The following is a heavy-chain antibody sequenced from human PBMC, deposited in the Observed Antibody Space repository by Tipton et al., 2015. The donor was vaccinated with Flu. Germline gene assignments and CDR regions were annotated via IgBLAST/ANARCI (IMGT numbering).Heavy chain of an antibody. CDR3: ASYYYDPPNYLDY. CDR2: ISSSGGTI. J-gene: IGHJ4*02. V-gene: IGHV3-48*03. Sequence: SLRLSCAASGFTFRSYEMNWVRQAPGKGLELVSYISSSGGTIVYADSVKGRFTISRDNAKNSLYLQMNSLRAEDTAVYYCASYYYDPPNYLDYWGQGTLVTVSS. CDR1: GFTFRSYE. D-gene: IGHD3-22*01.